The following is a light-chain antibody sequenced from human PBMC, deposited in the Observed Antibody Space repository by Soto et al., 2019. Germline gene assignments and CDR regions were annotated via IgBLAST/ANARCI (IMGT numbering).Light chain of an antibody. J-gene: IGLJ1*01. CDR1: SSDVGGYNY. CDR2: EVS. CDR3: SSYTSSSIYV. V-gene: IGLV2-14*01. Sequence: QSVLTQPASVSGSPGQSITISCTGTSSDVGGYNYVSWYQQHPGKAPKLMIYEVSNWPSGVSNRFSGSKSGYTASLPISGLQAEDEADYYCSSYTSSSIYVFGTGTKVTVL.